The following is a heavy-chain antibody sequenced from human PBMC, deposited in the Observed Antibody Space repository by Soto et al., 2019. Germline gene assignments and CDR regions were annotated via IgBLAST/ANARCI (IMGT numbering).Heavy chain of an antibody. D-gene: IGHD6-13*01. Sequence: PSETLSLTCTVSGGSISSGDYYWSWIRQPPGKGLEWIGYIYYSGSTYYNPSLKSRVTISVDTSKNQFSLKLSSVTAADTAVYYCARDSSSWYVSQYYYGLDVWGQGTTVTVSS. V-gene: IGHV4-30-4*01. J-gene: IGHJ6*02. CDR1: GGSISSGDYY. CDR3: ARDSSSWYVSQYYYGLDV. CDR2: IYYSGST.